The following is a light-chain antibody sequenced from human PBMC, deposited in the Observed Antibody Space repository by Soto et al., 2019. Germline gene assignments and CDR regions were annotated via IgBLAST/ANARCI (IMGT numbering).Light chain of an antibody. J-gene: IGLJ1*01. V-gene: IGLV2-8*01. CDR1: SSDVGAFNY. Sequence: QSVLTQPASVSGSPGQSITISFTGTSSDVGAFNYVSWYQQHPGKAPKLMIFEINKRPSGVPDRFSGSKSGNTASLTVSGLQAEDEADYYCSSYAGINIYVFGGGTKVTVL. CDR2: EIN. CDR3: SSYAGINIYV.